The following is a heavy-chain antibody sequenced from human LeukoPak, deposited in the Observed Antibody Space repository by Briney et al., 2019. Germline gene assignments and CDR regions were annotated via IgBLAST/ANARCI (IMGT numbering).Heavy chain of an antibody. J-gene: IGHJ4*02. CDR1: GYSFTNYW. V-gene: IGHV5-51*01. D-gene: IGHD1-26*01. CDR3: ARRVDSYWFFDY. Sequence: NRGESLKISCKGSGYSFTNYWIGWVRQMPGKGLEWMGIIYPGDSDTRYVPSFQGQVTISADKSINTAYLQWSSLKASDTAMYYCARRVDSYWFFDYWGQGTLVTVSS. CDR2: IYPGDSDT.